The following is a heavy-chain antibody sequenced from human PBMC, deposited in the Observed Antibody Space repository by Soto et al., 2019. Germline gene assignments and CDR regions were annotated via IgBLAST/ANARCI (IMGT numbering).Heavy chain of an antibody. V-gene: IGHV3-48*01. CDR1: GFIFSTYS. CDR3: ARRAV. Sequence: EVQLVESGGGLVQPGGSLRLSCAASGFIFSTYSMNWVRQAPGKGLEWISYITTSSSTIYYADSVKGRFTISRDNAKNSLYLQMNSLRVEDTAVYYCARRAVWGQGTTVTVS. CDR2: ITTSSSTI. J-gene: IGHJ6*02.